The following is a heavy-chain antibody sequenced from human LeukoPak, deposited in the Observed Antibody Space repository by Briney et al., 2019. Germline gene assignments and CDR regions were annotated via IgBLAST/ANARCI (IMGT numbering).Heavy chain of an antibody. CDR2: INPSGGSA. D-gene: IGHD3-3*01. J-gene: IGHJ4*02. CDR3: ARSWSHFDY. V-gene: IGHV1-46*01. Sequence: GASVKVSCKASGYTFTSYYMHWVRQAPGQGLEWMGIINPSGGSASYAQKFQGGVTMTRDTSTSTVYMELSSLRSEDTAMYYCARSWSHFDYWGQGTLVTVSS. CDR1: GYTFTSYY.